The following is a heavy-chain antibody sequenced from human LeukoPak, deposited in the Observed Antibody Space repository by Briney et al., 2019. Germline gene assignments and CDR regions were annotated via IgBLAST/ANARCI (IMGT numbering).Heavy chain of an antibody. Sequence: AASVKVSCKTSGYTFSIYAITWVRQAPGQGPEWMGWISADNGDTRSAEKVQGRLTMTTDTSTSTGYMELRSLTSDDTAVYYCARFALGAAAAGFDPWGQGTLVTVSS. J-gene: IGHJ5*02. D-gene: IGHD6-13*01. CDR2: ISADNGDT. CDR3: ARFALGAAAAGFDP. V-gene: IGHV1-18*01. CDR1: GYTFSIYA.